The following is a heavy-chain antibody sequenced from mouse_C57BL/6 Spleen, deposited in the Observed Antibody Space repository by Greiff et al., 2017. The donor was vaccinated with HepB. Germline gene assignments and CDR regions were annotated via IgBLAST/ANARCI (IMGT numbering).Heavy chain of an antibody. CDR2: ISSGSSTI. CDR1: GFTFSDYG. CDR3: ASNPLFAY. D-gene: IGHD6-1*01. Sequence: VQLKESGGGLVKPGGSLKLSCAASGFTFSDYGMHWVRQAPEKGLEWVAYISSGSSTIYYADTVKGRFTISRDNAKNTLFLQMTSLRSEDTAMYYCASNPLFAYWGQGTLVTVSA. J-gene: IGHJ3*01. V-gene: IGHV5-17*01.